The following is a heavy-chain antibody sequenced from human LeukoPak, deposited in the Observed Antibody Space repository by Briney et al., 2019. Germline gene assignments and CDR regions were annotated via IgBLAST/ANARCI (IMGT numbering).Heavy chain of an antibody. D-gene: IGHD1-14*01. CDR3: ARDHNPTGDYPDY. CDR2: ISSSSSYI. J-gene: IGHJ4*02. CDR1: GFTFSSYS. V-gene: IGHV3-21*01. Sequence: PGGSPRLSCAASGFTFSSYSMNWVRQAPGKGLEWVSSISSSSSYIYYADSVKGRFTISRDNAKNSLYLQMNSLRAEDTAVYYCARDHNPTGDYPDYWGQGTLVTVSS.